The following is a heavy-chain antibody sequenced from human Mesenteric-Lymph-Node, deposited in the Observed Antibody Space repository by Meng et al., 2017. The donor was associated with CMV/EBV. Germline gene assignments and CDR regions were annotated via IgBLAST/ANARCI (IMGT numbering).Heavy chain of an antibody. CDR2: VYYSGDT. CDR3: ARDLGGSYLYSFDY. Sequence: SGVSVRSGNYYWSWIRQSPGKGLEWIGYVYYSGDTNYNPSLWSRVTLSVDTSKNQFFLYLSSVTAADTAVYYCARDLGGSYLYSFDYWGQGTLVTVSS. V-gene: IGHV4-61*01. D-gene: IGHD1-26*01. J-gene: IGHJ4*02. CDR1: GVSVRSGNYY.